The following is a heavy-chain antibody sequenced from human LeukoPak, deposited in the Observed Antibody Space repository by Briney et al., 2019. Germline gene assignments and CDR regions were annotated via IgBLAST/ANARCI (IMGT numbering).Heavy chain of an antibody. CDR3: ARGKVGDFWSGYYLSP. D-gene: IGHD3-3*01. CDR1: GFTFSSYA. Sequence: GGSLRLSCAASGFTFSSYAMSWVRQAPGKGLEWVAVISYDGSNKYYADSVKGRFTISRDNSKNTLYLQMNSLRAEDTAVYYCARGKVGDFWSGYYLSPWGQGTLVTVSS. V-gene: IGHV3-30-3*01. CDR2: ISYDGSNK. J-gene: IGHJ5*02.